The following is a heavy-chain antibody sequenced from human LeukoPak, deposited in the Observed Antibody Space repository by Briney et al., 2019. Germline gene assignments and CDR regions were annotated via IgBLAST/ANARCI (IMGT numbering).Heavy chain of an antibody. CDR3: ATSGWYLLPGVY. V-gene: IGHV4-38-2*02. D-gene: IGHD6-19*01. Sequence: RTSETLSLTCTVSGYSTSSGYYWGWIRQPPGKGLEWIGNIYNSGSTYYNPSLKSRVTISVDTSKNQFSLKLSSVTAADTAVYYCATSGWYLLPGVYWGQGTLVTVSS. CDR2: IYNSGST. CDR1: GYSTSSGYY. J-gene: IGHJ4*02.